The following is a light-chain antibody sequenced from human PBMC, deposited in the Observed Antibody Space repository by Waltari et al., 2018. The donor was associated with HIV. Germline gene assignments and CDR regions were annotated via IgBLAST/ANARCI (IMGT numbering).Light chain of an antibody. V-gene: IGKV3-11*01. CDR1: EGISGY. Sequence: EIVLTQSPATLSLSPGERATLSCTASEGISGYLGWYQQKPGQAPRLLIYDASHRATGIPDRFSGSGSGTEFTLTISSLEPEDFAVYFCQQRGSGWLTFGGGTKVEIK. J-gene: IGKJ4*01. CDR2: DAS. CDR3: QQRGSGWLT.